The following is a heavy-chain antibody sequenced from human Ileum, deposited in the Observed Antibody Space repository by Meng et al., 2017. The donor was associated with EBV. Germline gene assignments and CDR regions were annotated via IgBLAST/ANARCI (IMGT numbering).Heavy chain of an antibody. J-gene: IGHJ1*01. Sequence: QVQLQESGPGLVNPSGTLSLTCAVSVASISSRNWWSWVRQPPGKGLEWIGEIYHSGTTNYNPSLKSRVTMAVDKSRNDFSLKLTSVTAADTAIYYCTHYIWGSPPDGVFWGPGTMGTVSA. CDR3: THYIWGSPPDGVF. V-gene: IGHV4-4*02. D-gene: IGHD3-16*01. CDR2: IYHSGTT. CDR1: VASISSRNW.